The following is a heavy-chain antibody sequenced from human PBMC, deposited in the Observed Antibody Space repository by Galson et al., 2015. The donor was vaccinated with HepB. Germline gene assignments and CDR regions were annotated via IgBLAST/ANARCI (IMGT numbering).Heavy chain of an antibody. J-gene: IGHJ6*02. CDR3: AKSGADCSSTSCYGDAGMDV. CDR1: GYSFTSYW. D-gene: IGHD2-2*01. Sequence: QSGAEVKKPGESLRISCQGSGYSFTSYWITWVRQMPGKGLEWMGTIDPSDSYTNCSPSFQGHVTISTDKSISTAYLQWSSLKASDTAMYYCAKSGADCSSTSCYGDAGMDVWGQGTTVTVSS. V-gene: IGHV5-10-1*01. CDR2: IDPSDSYT.